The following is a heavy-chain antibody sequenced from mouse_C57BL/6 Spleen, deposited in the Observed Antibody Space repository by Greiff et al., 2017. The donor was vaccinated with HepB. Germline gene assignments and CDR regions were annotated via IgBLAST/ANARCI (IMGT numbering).Heavy chain of an antibody. CDR2: IHPNSGST. CDR1: GYTFTSYW. J-gene: IGHJ4*01. V-gene: IGHV1-64*01. CDR3: AMTSSYAMDY. D-gene: IGHD1-1*01. Sequence: QVQLKQPGAELVKPGASVKLSCKASGYTFTSYWMHWVKQRPGQGLEWIGMIHPNSGSTNYNEKFKSKATLTVDKSSSTAYMQLSSLTSEDSAVYYCAMTSSYAMDYWGQGTSVTVSS.